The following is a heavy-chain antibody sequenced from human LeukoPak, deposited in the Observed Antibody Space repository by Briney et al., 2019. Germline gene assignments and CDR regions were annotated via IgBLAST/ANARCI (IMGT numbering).Heavy chain of an antibody. CDR2: IYYSGST. V-gene: IGHV4-39*07. CDR1: GASISSSSYY. J-gene: IGHJ6*03. Sequence: SGTLSLTCTVSGASISSSSYYWGWLRQPPGKGLEWIGSIYYSGSTYYNPSLKGRVTISVDTSKNQFSLKLSSVTAADTAVYYCARAVGDYYYYMDVWGKGTTVTVSS. D-gene: IGHD3-16*01. CDR3: ARAVGDYYYYMDV.